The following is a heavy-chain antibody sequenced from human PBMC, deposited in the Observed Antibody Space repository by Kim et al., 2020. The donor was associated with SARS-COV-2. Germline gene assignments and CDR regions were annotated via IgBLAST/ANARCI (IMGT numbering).Heavy chain of an antibody. Sequence: YTHSVKGRFTNSEDTAQNTLYLQMNRLRAEDTAVYYSGRPYSGSWFTFDIWGQGTMVTVSS. J-gene: IGHJ3*02. D-gene: IGHD1-26*01. CDR3: GRPYSGSWFTFDI. V-gene: IGHV3-74*01.